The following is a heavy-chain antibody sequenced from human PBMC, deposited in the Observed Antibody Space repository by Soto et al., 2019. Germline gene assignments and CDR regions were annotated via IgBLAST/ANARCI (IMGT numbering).Heavy chain of an antibody. Sequence: GGSLRLSCVASGFRFASYGFHWVRQAPGKGLEWVAVIINDGSEKNHADSVKGRFTISRDNFKNTLSLQMNSLRAEDTAVYYCAKDKMEQWLVGGYFDYWGQGTQVTV. J-gene: IGHJ4*02. CDR3: AKDKMEQWLVGGYFDY. V-gene: IGHV3-33*05. CDR2: IINDGSEK. CDR1: GFRFASYG. D-gene: IGHD6-19*01.